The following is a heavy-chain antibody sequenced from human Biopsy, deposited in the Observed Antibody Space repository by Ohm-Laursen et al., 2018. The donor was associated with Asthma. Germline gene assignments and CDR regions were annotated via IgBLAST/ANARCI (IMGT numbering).Heavy chain of an antibody. CDR1: KSPIRTFA. CDR3: AREGGDYLSGYYYYYGMDV. J-gene: IGHJ6*02. D-gene: IGHD4-17*01. CDR2: ISSDGSDQ. V-gene: IGHV3-30-3*01. Sequence: SSLRLSCSASKSPIRTFALHWVRQAPGKGLEWVALISSDGSDQYFADSVKGRFTISRDNSKNTLYLQMNSLRAEDTAVYYCAREGGDYLSGYYYYYGMDVWGQGTTVTVSS.